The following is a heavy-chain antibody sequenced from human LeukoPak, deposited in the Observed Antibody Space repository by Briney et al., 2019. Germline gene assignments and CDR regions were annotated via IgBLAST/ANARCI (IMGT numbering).Heavy chain of an antibody. V-gene: IGHV4-39*07. Sequence: SETLSLTCTVSGGSISSSTYYWAWVRQPPGKGLEWIASIYYSGTTYYNPSLKSRVTISVDTSKNQFSLKLSSVTAADTAVYYCAREVYGYYYDSSGYVIYYYYYMDVWGKGTTVTISS. CDR1: GGSISSSTYY. J-gene: IGHJ6*03. CDR2: IYYSGTT. CDR3: AREVYGYYYDSSGYVIYYYYYMDV. D-gene: IGHD3-22*01.